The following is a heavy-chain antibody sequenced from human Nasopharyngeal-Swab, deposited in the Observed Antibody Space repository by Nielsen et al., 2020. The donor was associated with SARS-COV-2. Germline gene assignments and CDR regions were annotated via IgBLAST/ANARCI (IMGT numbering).Heavy chain of an antibody. D-gene: IGHD1-1*01. CDR2: FDPETDET. CDR1: GYTLTELS. Sequence: ASVKVSCKVSGYTLTELSIHWVRQAPGKGLEWMGGFDPETDETLYAQKFQGRVTMTQDTSTDAAYMKVNRLRSEDTAIYYCVTGLQQYRLQFDYWSQGTLVTVSS. J-gene: IGHJ4*02. CDR3: VTGLQQYRLQFDY. V-gene: IGHV1-24*01.